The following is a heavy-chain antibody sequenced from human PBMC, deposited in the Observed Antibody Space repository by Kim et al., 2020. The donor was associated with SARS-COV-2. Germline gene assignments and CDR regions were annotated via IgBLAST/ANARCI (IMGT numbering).Heavy chain of an antibody. V-gene: IGHV1-46*01. CDR2: INPSGGST. D-gene: IGHD2-2*01. Sequence: ASVKVSCKASGYTFTRYFIQWVRQAPGQGPECLGMINPSGGSTIYSEKFQGRVTMTRESSTSTVYMELTSLTSEDTAMYYCARDRCSSTTCYLAFDLWGQ. J-gene: IGHJ3*01. CDR3: ARDRCSSTTCYLAFDL. CDR1: GYTFTRYF.